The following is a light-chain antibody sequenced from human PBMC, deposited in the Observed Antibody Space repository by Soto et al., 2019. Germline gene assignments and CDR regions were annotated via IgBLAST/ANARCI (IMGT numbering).Light chain of an antibody. V-gene: IGLV2-14*01. J-gene: IGLJ1*01. CDR1: SSDVCAYNY. CDR2: HVT. CDR3: CSYTTSNNFV. Sequence: QSVLTQPASVSGSLGQSITISCSGTSSDVCAYNYVSWYQQYPGKAPKLVIYHVTDRPSGVSTRFSGSKSGNTASLTISGLQAEDGADYYCCSYTTSNNFVFGTGTKVTVL.